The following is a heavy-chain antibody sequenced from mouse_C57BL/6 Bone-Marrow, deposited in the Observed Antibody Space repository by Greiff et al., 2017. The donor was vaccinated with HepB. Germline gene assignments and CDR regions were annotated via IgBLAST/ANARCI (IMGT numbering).Heavy chain of an antibody. CDR2: INYDGSST. CDR1: GFTFSDYY. J-gene: IGHJ1*03. CDR3: ARGYYGSSSWYFDV. V-gene: IGHV5-16*01. D-gene: IGHD1-1*01. Sequence: EVKLVESEGGLVQPGRSMKLSCTASGFTFSDYYMAWVRQVPEKGLEWVANINYDGSSTYYLDSLKSRFIISRDNAKNILYLQMSSLKSEDTATYYCARGYYGSSSWYFDVWGTGTTVTVSS.